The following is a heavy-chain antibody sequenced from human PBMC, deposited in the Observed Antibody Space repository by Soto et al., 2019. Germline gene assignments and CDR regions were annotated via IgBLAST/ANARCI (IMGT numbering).Heavy chain of an antibody. D-gene: IGHD2-2*01. Sequence: SETLSLTCTVSGGSISNYYWTWIRQPPGKGLEWIGYIYYSGSTNYNPSLKSRVTISVDTSKNQFSLKLSSVTAADTAVYYCARAELGYCISTSCYVGGYYYYGMDVWGQGTTVTVSS. CDR1: GGSISNYY. V-gene: IGHV4-59*01. J-gene: IGHJ6*02. CDR3: ARAELGYCISTSCYVGGYYYYGMDV. CDR2: IYYSGST.